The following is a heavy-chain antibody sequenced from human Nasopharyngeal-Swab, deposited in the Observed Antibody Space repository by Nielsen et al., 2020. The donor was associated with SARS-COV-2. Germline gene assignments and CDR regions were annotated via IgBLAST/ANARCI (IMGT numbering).Heavy chain of an antibody. V-gene: IGHV4-34*01. CDR3: ARGFDY. J-gene: IGHJ4*02. Sequence: SETLSLTCAVYGGSFSGYSWSWIRQPPGKGLEWIGEINHSGSTNYNPSLKSRVTISVDTSKNQFSLKLSSVTAADTAVYYCARGFDYWGQGTLVTVSS. CDR2: INHSGST. CDR1: GGSFSGYS.